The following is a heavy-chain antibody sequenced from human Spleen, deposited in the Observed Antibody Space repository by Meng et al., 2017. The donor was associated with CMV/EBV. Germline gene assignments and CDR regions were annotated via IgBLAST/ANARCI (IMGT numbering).Heavy chain of an antibody. J-gene: IGHJ4*02. CDR1: GFTFINYP. V-gene: IGHV3-30*03. Sequence: GESLKISCAASGFTFINYPMHWVRQSPGKGLEWVAIISYDGTNKYYADSVKGRFTISRDNSKNTLYLQMNSLRAEDTAVYYCVTTVIGGGGLGYWGQGTLVTVSS. CDR3: VTTVIGGGGLGY. CDR2: ISYDGTNK. D-gene: IGHD4-11*01.